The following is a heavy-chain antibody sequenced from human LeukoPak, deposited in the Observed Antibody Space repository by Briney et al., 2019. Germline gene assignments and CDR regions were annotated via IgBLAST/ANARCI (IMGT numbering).Heavy chain of an antibody. D-gene: IGHD3-3*01. V-gene: IGHV4-38-2*02. J-gene: IGHJ1*01. CDR3: ARMYYDFWSGNPAEYFQH. Sequence: SETLSLTCTVSGYSISSGYYCGWIRQPPGKGLEWIGSIYHSGSTYYNPSLKSRVTISVDTSKNQFSLKLSSVTAADTAVYYCARMYYDFWSGNPAEYFQHWGQGTLVTVSS. CDR2: IYHSGST. CDR1: GYSISSGYY.